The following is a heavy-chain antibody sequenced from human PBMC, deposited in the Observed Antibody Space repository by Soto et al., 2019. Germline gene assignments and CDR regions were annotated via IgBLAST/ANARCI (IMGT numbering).Heavy chain of an antibody. V-gene: IGHV3-74*01. CDR2: INSDGSST. D-gene: IGHD2-2*01. Sequence: GGSLSLSCAASGFTFSSYWMHWVRQAPGKGLVWVSRINSDGSSTSYADSVKGRFTISRDNAKNTLYLQMNSLRAEDTAVYYCARGYHFLPAALDYWGQGTLVTVSS. J-gene: IGHJ4*02. CDR3: ARGYHFLPAALDY. CDR1: GFTFSSYW.